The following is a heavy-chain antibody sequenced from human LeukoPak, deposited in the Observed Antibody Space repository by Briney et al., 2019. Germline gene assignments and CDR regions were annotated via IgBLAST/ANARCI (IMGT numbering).Heavy chain of an antibody. V-gene: IGHV4-34*01. CDR2: INHSGST. Sequence: SETLSLTCAVYGGSFSGYYWSWIRQPPGKGLEWIGEINHSGSTNYNPSLKSRVTISVDTSKNQFPLKLSSVTAADTAVYYCAREGSSTSCYKYWGQGTLVTVSS. CDR3: AREGSSTSCYKY. J-gene: IGHJ4*02. D-gene: IGHD2-2*02. CDR1: GGSFSGYY.